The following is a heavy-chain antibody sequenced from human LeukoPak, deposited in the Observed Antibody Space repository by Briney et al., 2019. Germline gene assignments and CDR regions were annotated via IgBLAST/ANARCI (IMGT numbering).Heavy chain of an antibody. CDR2: IYTSGST. V-gene: IGHV4-4*07. Sequence: SETLSLTCTVPGGSISGYYWSWIRQPAGKGLEWIGRIYTSGSTNYNPSLKSRVTMSVDTSKNQFSLKLSSVTAADTAVYYCARDRGYSSGWYESSWFDPWGQGTLVTVSS. CDR3: ARDRGYSSGWYESSWFDP. CDR1: GGSISGYY. J-gene: IGHJ5*02. D-gene: IGHD6-19*01.